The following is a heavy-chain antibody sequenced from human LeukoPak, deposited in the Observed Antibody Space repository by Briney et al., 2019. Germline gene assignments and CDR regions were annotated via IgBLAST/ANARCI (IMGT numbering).Heavy chain of an antibody. D-gene: IGHD6-19*01. Sequence: PGGSLRLSCAASGFTFNTYNMNWVRQAPGKGLEWVSSISSSSSYIYYADSVKGRFTISRDNAKNTLYLQMNSLRAEDTAVYYCAREVDSSGWYRVFGYWGQGILVTVSS. J-gene: IGHJ4*02. V-gene: IGHV3-21*01. CDR1: GFTFNTYN. CDR3: AREVDSSGWYRVFGY. CDR2: ISSSSSYI.